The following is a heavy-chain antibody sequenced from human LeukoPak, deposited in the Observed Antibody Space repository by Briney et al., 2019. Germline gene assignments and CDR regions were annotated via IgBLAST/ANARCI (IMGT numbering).Heavy chain of an antibody. J-gene: IGHJ4*02. CDR1: GFTFSSYA. CDR3: ARGKRAVDY. CDR2: IYSGGST. V-gene: IGHV3-66*01. Sequence: GGSLRLSCAASGFTFSSYAMSWVRQAPGKGLEWVSVIYSGGSTYYADSVKGRFTISRDNSKNTLYLQMNSLRAEDTAVYYCARGKRAVDYWGQGTLVTVSS.